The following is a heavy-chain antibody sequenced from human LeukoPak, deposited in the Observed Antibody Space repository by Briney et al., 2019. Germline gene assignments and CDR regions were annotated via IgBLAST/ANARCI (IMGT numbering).Heavy chain of an antibody. CDR1: GYTFTSYY. J-gene: IGHJ4*02. CDR2: VSPSGGST. CDR3: AREQVVGTYYFDY. D-gene: IGHD6-6*01. V-gene: IGHV1-46*01. Sequence: ASVKVSCKASGYTFTSYYMHWVRQAPGQGLEWMGMVSPSGGSTSYAQNFQGRVTMTRDTSASAVYMELSSLRSDDTAVYYCAREQVVGTYYFDYWGQGTLVTVS.